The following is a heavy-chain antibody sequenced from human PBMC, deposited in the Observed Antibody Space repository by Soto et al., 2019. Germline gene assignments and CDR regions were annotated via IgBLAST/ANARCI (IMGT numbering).Heavy chain of an antibody. V-gene: IGHV3-33*01. J-gene: IGHJ6*02. Sequence: GGSLRLSCAESGFTFGSYGMQWVRQAPGKGLEWVSAIWYDGTNEYYADSVKGRFTISRDNSQNTLYLQMNSLRAEDTAVYYCARGKWAGATYNLDIWGQGTTVTVS. D-gene: IGHD1-26*01. CDR3: ARGKWAGATYNLDI. CDR1: GFTFGSYG. CDR2: IWYDGTNE.